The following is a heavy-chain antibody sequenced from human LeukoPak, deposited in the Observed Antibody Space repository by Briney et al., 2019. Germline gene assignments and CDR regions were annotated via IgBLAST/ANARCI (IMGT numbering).Heavy chain of an antibody. CDR3: ARGRYCGGDCYRPPDY. CDR1: GGSVSSGSYY. D-gene: IGHD2-21*02. V-gene: IGHV4-61*01. Sequence: SETLSLTCTVSGGSVSSGSYYWSWIRQPPGKGLEWIGYIYYSGSTNYNPSLKNRVTISVDTSKNQFSLKLSSVTAADTAVYYCARGRYCGGDCYRPPDYWGQGTLVTVSS. CDR2: IYYSGST. J-gene: IGHJ4*02.